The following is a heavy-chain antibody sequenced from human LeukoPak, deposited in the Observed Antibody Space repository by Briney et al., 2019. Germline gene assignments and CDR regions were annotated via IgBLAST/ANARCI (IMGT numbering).Heavy chain of an antibody. CDR2: IYYSGST. J-gene: IGHJ4*02. Sequence: PSETLSLTCTVSGGSISSSSYYWGWIRQPPGKGLEWIGSIYYSGSTYYNPSLKSRVTISVDTSKNQFSLKLSSVTAADTAVYYCASYYYDSSGYESWGQGTLVTVSS. CDR1: GGSISSSSYY. CDR3: ASYYYDSSGYES. V-gene: IGHV4-39*01. D-gene: IGHD3-22*01.